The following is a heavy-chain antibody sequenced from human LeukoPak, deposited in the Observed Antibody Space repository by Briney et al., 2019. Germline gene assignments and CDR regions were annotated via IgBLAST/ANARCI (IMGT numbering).Heavy chain of an antibody. D-gene: IGHD4-23*01. CDR1: GFTFSTYA. V-gene: IGHV3-23*01. J-gene: IGHJ3*02. Sequence: GGSLRLSCAASGFTFSTYAMSWVRQAPGKGMEWVSTFTGGEGITQYADSVKGRFTISRDNSKNTLYLQMNSLRVEDTAVYYCARVLRGGNSGYTFDIWGQGTMVTVSS. CDR2: FTGGEGIT. CDR3: ARVLRGGNSGYTFDI.